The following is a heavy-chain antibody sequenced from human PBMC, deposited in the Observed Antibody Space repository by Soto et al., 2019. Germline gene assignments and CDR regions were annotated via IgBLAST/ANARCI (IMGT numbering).Heavy chain of an antibody. CDR2: ISYDGSNK. CDR1: GFTFRNYG. V-gene: IGHV3-30*18. Sequence: GGSLRLSCAASGFTFRNYGMHWVRQAPGKGLEWVAVISYDGSNKYYADSVKGRFTISRDNSKNTLYLQINSLRAEDTAVYYCAKAVPPFVVVTASDYWGPGTIVTVYS. J-gene: IGHJ4*02. D-gene: IGHD2-21*02. CDR3: AKAVPPFVVVTASDY.